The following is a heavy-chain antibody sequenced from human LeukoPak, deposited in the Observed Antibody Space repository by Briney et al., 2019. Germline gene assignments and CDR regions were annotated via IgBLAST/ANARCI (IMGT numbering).Heavy chain of an antibody. CDR1: GGSISGYY. CDR2: LHYSGST. D-gene: IGHD2-21*02. Sequence: SETLSLTCTVSGGSISGYYWSCIRQPPGHGLECIGYLHYSGSTNYNPSLKSRVTISVDTSKNQFSLKLSSVTAADTAVYYCARGGYCGRDCYFYYWGQGTLVTVSS. CDR3: ARGGYCGRDCYFYY. J-gene: IGHJ4*02. V-gene: IGHV4-59*08.